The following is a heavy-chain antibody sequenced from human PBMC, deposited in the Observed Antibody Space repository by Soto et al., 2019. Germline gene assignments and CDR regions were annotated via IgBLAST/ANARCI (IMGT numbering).Heavy chain of an antibody. Sequence: PGESLKISCAASGFTFSSYAMNWVRQAPGKGLEWVSIISGSGDSTYYAESVKGRFTISRDNSQNTLYLQMNSLRAEDTAVYYCARDQWPFAKVSWFDPWGQGILVTVSS. V-gene: IGHV3-23*01. D-gene: IGHD6-19*01. J-gene: IGHJ5*02. CDR3: ARDQWPFAKVSWFDP. CDR2: ISGSGDST. CDR1: GFTFSSYA.